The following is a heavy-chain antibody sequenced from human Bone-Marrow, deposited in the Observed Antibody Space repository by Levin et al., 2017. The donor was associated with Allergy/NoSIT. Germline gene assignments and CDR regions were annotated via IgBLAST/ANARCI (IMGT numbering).Heavy chain of an antibody. CDR2: MNPNSGNT. J-gene: IGHJ4*02. D-gene: IGHD6-19*01. Sequence: ASVKVSCKASGYTFTSYDINWVRQATGQGLEWMGWMNPNSGNTGYAQKFQGRVTMTRNTSISTAYMELSSLRSEDTAVYYCARGYSSGWYRGVWYFDYWGQGTLVTVSS. V-gene: IGHV1-8*01. CDR3: ARGYSSGWYRGVWYFDY. CDR1: GYTFTSYD.